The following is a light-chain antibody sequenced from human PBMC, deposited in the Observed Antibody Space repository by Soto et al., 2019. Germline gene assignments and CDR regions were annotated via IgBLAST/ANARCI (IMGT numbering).Light chain of an antibody. J-gene: IGKJ2*01. CDR2: LGS. Sequence: DIVMTQSPLSLPVTPGEPASISCRSSQSLLHSNGYNYLDWYLQKPGQSPQLLIYLGSNRASGVPDRFSCSGSGTDFTLKISRVEAEDVGVYYCMQALQTPQYTSGQGTKLEIK. V-gene: IGKV2-28*01. CDR3: MQALQTPQYT. CDR1: QSLLHSNGYNY.